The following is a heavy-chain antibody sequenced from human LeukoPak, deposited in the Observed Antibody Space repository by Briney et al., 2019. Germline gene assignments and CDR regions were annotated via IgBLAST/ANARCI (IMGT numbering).Heavy chain of an antibody. CDR2: TYYRSKWYN. CDR3: ARAVSYSSSWSYYYYYMDV. CDR1: GDSVSSNSAA. Sequence: QTLSLTCAISGDSVSSNSAAWNWIRQSPSRGLEWLGRTYYRSKWYNDYAVSVKSRITINPDTSKNQFSLQLNSVTPEDTAVYYCARAVSYSSSWSYYYYYMDVWGKGTTVTVSS. J-gene: IGHJ6*03. D-gene: IGHD6-13*01. V-gene: IGHV6-1*01.